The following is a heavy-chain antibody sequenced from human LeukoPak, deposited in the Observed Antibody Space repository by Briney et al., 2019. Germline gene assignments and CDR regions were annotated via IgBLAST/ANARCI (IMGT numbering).Heavy chain of an antibody. CDR2: FDPEDGET. D-gene: IGHD2-2*01. Sequence: ASVKVSCKVSGYTLTELSMHWVRQAPGKGLEWMGGFDPEDGETIYAQKFQGRVTMTEDTSTDTAYMGLSSLRSEDTAVYYCATGGGCSSTSCRNNWFDPWGQGTLVTVSS. CDR3: ATGGGCSSTSCRNNWFDP. V-gene: IGHV1-24*01. CDR1: GYTLTELS. J-gene: IGHJ5*02.